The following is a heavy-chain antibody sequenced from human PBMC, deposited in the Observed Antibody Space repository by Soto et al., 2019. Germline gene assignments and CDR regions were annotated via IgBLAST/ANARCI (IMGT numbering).Heavy chain of an antibody. J-gene: IGHJ6*02. CDR3: IQSRCGGDCLQSYASHYYYGMDV. CDR1: WSSLRSGRKG. D-gene: IGHD2-21*02. V-gene: IGHV2-5*02. Sequence: CSSRWSSLRSGRKGVGWIRHPPGKALEWLALIYWDDDKRYSPSLRSRLTINKDTTKNQVVLTMTNMHPVDTATYYCIQSRCGGDCLQSYASHYYYGMDVWGQGTTVTVSS. CDR2: IYWDDDK.